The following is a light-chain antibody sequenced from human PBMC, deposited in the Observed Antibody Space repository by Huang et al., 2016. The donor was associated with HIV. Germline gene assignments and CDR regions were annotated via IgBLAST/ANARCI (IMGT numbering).Light chain of an antibody. V-gene: IGKV3-20*01. CDR1: QTFSSSY. CDR2: GAS. CDR3: QQYVSSPRT. Sequence: EIVLTQSPGTLSLSPGERATLSCRASQTFSSSYLAWYQQKPGQAPRLLIYGASSRATGIPDRVSGSGSGTDFTLTISRLEPEDFAVYYCQQYVSSPRTFGQGTKVEIK. J-gene: IGKJ1*01.